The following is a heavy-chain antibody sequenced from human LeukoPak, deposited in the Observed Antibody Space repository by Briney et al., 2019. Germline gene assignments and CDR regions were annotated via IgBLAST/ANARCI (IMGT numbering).Heavy chain of an antibody. J-gene: IGHJ6*03. D-gene: IGHD6-13*01. Sequence: SETLSLTCTVSGGSISSGSYYWSWIRQPAGKGLEWIGRIHTSGSTNYNPSLKSRVTISVDTSKNQFSLKLSSVTAADTAVYYCARRPIAGLTGYYYYYMDVWGKGTTVTVSS. CDR2: IHTSGST. CDR1: GGSISSGSYY. V-gene: IGHV4-61*02. CDR3: ARRPIAGLTGYYYYYMDV.